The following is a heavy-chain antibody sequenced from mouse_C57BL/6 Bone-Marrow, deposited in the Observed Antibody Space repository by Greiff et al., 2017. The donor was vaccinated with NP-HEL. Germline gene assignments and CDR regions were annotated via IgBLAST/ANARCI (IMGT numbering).Heavy chain of an antibody. CDR3: ARRDYYGNYDFDV. D-gene: IGHD2-1*01. CDR1: GYAFSSSW. CDR2: IYPGDGDT. J-gene: IGHJ1*03. Sequence: QVQLQQSGPELVKPGASVKISCKASGYAFSSSWMNWVKQRPGKGLEWIGRIYPGDGDTNYNGKFKGKATLTADKSSSTAYMQLSSLTSEDSAVYFCARRDYYGNYDFDVWGTGTTVTVSS. V-gene: IGHV1-82*01.